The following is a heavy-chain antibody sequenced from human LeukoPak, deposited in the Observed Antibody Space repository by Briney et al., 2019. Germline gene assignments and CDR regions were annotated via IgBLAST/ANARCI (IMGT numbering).Heavy chain of an antibody. CDR2: ISSSSSYI. Sequence: GGSLRLSCAASGFTFSSYSMNWVRQAPGKGLEWVSSISSSSSYIYYADSVKGRFTISRDNAKNSLYLQMNSLRAEDTAVYYCARDKHSEWSSGWYRGYNWFDPWGQGTLVTVSS. J-gene: IGHJ5*02. V-gene: IGHV3-21*01. CDR1: GFTFSSYS. CDR3: ARDKHSEWSSGWYRGYNWFDP. D-gene: IGHD6-19*01.